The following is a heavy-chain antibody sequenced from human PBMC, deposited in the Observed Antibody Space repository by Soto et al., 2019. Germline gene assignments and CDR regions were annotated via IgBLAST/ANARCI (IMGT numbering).Heavy chain of an antibody. CDR2: IYYSGST. Sequence: SETLSLTCTVSGGSISSSSYYWGWIRQPPGKGLEWIGSIYYSGSTYYNPSLKSRVTISVDTSKNQFSLKLSSVTAADTAVYYCATEGSSSWEGPDYWGQGTLVTVSS. CDR1: GGSISSSSYY. D-gene: IGHD6-13*01. V-gene: IGHV4-39*02. CDR3: ATEGSSSWEGPDY. J-gene: IGHJ4*02.